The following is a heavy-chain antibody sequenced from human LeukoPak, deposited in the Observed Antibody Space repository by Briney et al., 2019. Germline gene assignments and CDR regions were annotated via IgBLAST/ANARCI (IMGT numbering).Heavy chain of an antibody. CDR3: TAVRWSGSFDC. D-gene: IGHD1-26*01. V-gene: IGHV3-15*01. CDR1: GFIFTKAW. CDR2: IKSKADGGTT. J-gene: IGHJ4*02. Sequence: GGSLRLSCAPSGFIFTKAWMSWVRQAPGKGLEWVARIKSKADGGTTDYAAPVKGRFTISSDDSKSTVYLQMNSLKTEDTAVYFCTAVRWSGSFDCWGQGTLVTVSS.